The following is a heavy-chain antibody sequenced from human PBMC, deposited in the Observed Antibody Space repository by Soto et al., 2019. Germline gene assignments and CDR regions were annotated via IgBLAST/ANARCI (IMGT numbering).Heavy chain of an antibody. CDR1: GGTSSSLY. CDR2: IYYSGST. J-gene: IGHJ3*02. V-gene: IGHV4-59*08. CDR3: ARVGIWFGELLQAFDI. D-gene: IGHD3-10*01. Sequence: PLPLRYTVLGGTSSSLYWRRIRKQTGKGLEWIGYIYYSGSTNYNPSLKSRVTISVDTSKNQFSLKLSSVTAADTAVYYCARVGIWFGELLQAFDIWGQGTMVTVS.